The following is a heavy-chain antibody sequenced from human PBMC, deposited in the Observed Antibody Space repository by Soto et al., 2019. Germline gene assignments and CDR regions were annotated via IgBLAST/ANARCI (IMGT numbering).Heavy chain of an antibody. J-gene: IGHJ6*03. CDR3: ARGTPYYYGSGSMWSSTQDYYMDV. D-gene: IGHD3-10*01. CDR2: INPNSGGT. V-gene: IGHV1-2*04. CDR1: GYTFTGYY. Sequence: GASVKVSCKASGYTFTGYYMDWVREAPGQGLEWMGWINPNSGGTNYARKFQGWVTMTRDTSISTAYMELSRLRSDDTAVYYCARGTPYYYGSGSMWSSTQDYYMDVWGKGTTVTVSS.